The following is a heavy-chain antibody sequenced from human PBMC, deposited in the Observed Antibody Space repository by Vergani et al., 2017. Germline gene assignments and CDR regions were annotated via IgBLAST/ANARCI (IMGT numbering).Heavy chain of an antibody. CDR3: ASDKGRGKRGYSYGLTYYYDNYVDV. J-gene: IGHJ6*03. D-gene: IGHD5-18*01. CDR2: NIPIFGTA. Sequence: QVQLVQSGAEVKKPGSSVKVSCKASGGTFSSYAISWVRQAPGQGLEWMGGNIPIFGTANYAQKFQGRVTITADESTSPDYMERSSLRSEDTGVYYFASDKGRGKRGYSYGLTYYYDNYVDVLGKGTKVNVPS. V-gene: IGHV1-69*01. CDR1: GGTFSSYA.